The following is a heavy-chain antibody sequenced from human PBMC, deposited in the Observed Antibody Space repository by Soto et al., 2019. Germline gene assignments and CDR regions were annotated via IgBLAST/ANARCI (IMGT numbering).Heavy chain of an antibody. Sequence: QVQLVESGGGVVQPGRSLRLSCAASGFTFSSYGMHWVRQAPGKGLEWVAVISYDGSNKYYADSVKGRFTISRDNFKNTLDLQMNSLRAEDKAVYYCAKDGYTVTTNYFDYWGQGTLVTVSS. J-gene: IGHJ4*02. CDR3: AKDGYTVTTNYFDY. CDR2: ISYDGSNK. D-gene: IGHD4-17*01. CDR1: GFTFSSYG. V-gene: IGHV3-30*18.